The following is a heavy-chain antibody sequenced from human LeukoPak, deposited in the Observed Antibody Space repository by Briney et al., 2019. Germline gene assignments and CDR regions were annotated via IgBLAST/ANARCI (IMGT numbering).Heavy chain of an antibody. D-gene: IGHD5-12*01. J-gene: IGHJ4*02. CDR1: GFTFSSYS. Sequence: PGGSLRLSCAASGFTFSSYSMNWVRQAPGKGLEWVSSISSSSHNIYYADSVKGRFTISRDNSKNTLYLQMNSLRAEDTAVYYCAKGLGPSGYEKYYFDCWGQGTLVSVSS. CDR3: AKGLGPSGYEKYYFDC. V-gene: IGHV3-21*04. CDR2: ISSSSHNI.